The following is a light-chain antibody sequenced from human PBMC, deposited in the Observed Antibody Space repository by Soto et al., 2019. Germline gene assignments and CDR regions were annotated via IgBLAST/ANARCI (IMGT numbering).Light chain of an antibody. CDR1: QSVSNN. CDR3: QQYNNWLKT. V-gene: IGKV3D-15*01. J-gene: IGKJ4*01. Sequence: EIVLTQSPGTLSLSPGERATLSCRASQSVSNNYLAWYQQRPGQAPRLLIYGASKRATGIPARFSGSGSGTEFTLTISSLQSEDFAVYYCQQYNNWLKTFGGGTKVDI. CDR2: GAS.